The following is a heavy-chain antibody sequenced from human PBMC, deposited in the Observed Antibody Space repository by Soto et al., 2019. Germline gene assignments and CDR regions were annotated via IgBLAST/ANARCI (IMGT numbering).Heavy chain of an antibody. J-gene: IGHJ6*03. CDR3: AKVPLPYYYGSGSLFVMGYYYYYMVV. D-gene: IGHD3-10*01. CDR2: ISGSGGST. CDR1: GFTFSSYA. V-gene: IGHV3-23*01. Sequence: HPGGSLRLSCAASGFTFSSYAMSWVRQAPGKGLEWVSAISGSGGSTYYADSVKGRFTISRDNSKNTLYLQMNSLRAEDTAVYYCAKVPLPYYYGSGSLFVMGYYYYYMVVSGKATTVTVS.